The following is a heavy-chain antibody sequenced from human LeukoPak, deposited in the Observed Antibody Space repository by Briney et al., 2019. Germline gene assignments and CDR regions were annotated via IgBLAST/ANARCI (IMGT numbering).Heavy chain of an antibody. CDR3: ARGRDYFDY. V-gene: IGHV3-11*01. D-gene: IGHD3-10*01. CDR2: ISSGSSTI. CDR1: GFTFSDYY. Sequence: GGSLRLSCEASGFTFSDYYMSWIRQAPGKGLECISYISSGSSTIYYADSVKGRITISRDNAKNSLCLQMNSLRAEDTAAYFCARGRDYFDYWGQGTLVTVSS. J-gene: IGHJ4*02.